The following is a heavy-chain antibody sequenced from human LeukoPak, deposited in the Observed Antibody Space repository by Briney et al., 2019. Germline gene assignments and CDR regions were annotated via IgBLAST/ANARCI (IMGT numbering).Heavy chain of an antibody. V-gene: IGHV4-34*01. CDR1: GGSFSGYY. CDR3: ARRSSREFDY. Sequence: PSETLSLTCAVSGGSFSGYYWSWIRQPPGKGLEWIGEINHSGSTNYNPSLKSRVTISVDTSKNQFSLKLSSVTDADTAVYYCARRSSREFDYWGQGTLVTVSS. J-gene: IGHJ4*02. CDR2: INHSGST.